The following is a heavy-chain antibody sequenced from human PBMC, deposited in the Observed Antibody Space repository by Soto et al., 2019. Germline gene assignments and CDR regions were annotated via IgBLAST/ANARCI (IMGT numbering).Heavy chain of an antibody. V-gene: IGHV1-69*17. CDR2: IIPVFVII. CDR3: ARAGNCTSTTCFSGWLDP. J-gene: IGHJ5*02. D-gene: IGHD2-2*01. Sequence: SVKVSCKASGGNPSNSAISWVRQAPGQGLEWMGVIIPVFVIISYSQNFRDRVTLPRDTSANTAYMELSSLTSEDTAVYYCARAGNCTSTTCFSGWLDPWGQGTLVTVSS. CDR1: GGNPSNSA.